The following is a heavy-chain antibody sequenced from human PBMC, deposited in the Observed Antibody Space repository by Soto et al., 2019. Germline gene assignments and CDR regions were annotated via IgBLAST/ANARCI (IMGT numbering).Heavy chain of an antibody. J-gene: IGHJ6*02. V-gene: IGHV3-53*04. CDR2: IYSGGST. Sequence: GGSLRLSCAASGFTVSSNYMSWVRQAPGKGLEWVSVIYSGGSTYYADSVKGRFTISRHNSKNTLYLQMNSLRAEDTAVYYCARDGGFGELYLYYYYYGMDVWGQGTTVTVPS. CDR3: ARDGGFGELYLYYYYYGMDV. CDR1: GFTVSSNY. D-gene: IGHD3-10*01.